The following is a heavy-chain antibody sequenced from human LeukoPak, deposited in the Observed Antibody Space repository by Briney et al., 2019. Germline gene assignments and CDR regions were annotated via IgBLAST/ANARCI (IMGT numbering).Heavy chain of an antibody. D-gene: IGHD1-26*01. V-gene: IGHV4-59*08. CDR2: IYYSGST. Sequence: SETLSLTCTVSGGSISSYYWSWIRQPPGKGLEWIGYIYYSGSTNYNPPLKSRVTISVDTSKNQFSLKLSSVTAADTAVYYCARQDSGSYLFDYWGQGTLVTVSS. CDR1: GGSISSYY. CDR3: ARQDSGSYLFDY. J-gene: IGHJ4*02.